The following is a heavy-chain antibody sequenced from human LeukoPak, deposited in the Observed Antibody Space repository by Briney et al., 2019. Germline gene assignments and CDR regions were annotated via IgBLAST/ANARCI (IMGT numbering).Heavy chain of an antibody. V-gene: IGHV3-23*01. CDR3: AKEIYGDPTGGRFQH. CDR1: GFTFSSYA. J-gene: IGHJ1*01. CDR2: ISGSGGST. Sequence: GGSLRLSCEASGFTFSSYAMSWVRQAPGKGLEWVSVISGSGGSTYYADSVEGRFTISRDNSKNTLYLQMNSLRAEDTAVYYCAKEIYGDPTGGRFQHWGQGTLVTVSS. D-gene: IGHD4-17*01.